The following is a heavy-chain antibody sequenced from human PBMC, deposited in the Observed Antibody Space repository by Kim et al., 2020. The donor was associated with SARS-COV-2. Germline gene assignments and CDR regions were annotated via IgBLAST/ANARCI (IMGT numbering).Heavy chain of an antibody. J-gene: IGHJ4*02. CDR2: IYYSGST. Sequence: SETLSLTCTVSGGSISSSSYYWGWIRQPPGKGLEWIGSIYYSGSTYYNPSLKSRVTISVDTSKNQFSLKLSSVTAADTAVYYCARLRYCSGGSCYFSYFDYWGQGTLVTVSS. CDR3: ARLRYCSGGSCYFSYFDY. V-gene: IGHV4-39*01. D-gene: IGHD2-15*01. CDR1: GGSISSSSYY.